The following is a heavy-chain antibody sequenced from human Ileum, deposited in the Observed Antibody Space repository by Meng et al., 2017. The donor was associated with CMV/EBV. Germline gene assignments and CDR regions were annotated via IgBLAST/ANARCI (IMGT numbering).Heavy chain of an antibody. Sequence: QVHLQESGPGVVEPSLPRSLSCTVSCDSITSDAYCWAWMRQPPGKGLEWIGYIHHSGSSYYNPSLKSRLTISVDTSNNKFSLRMYSVSVADTAVYYCASDHTGYGDLDYWGQGTLVTVSS. D-gene: IGHD5-12*01. CDR3: ASDHTGYGDLDY. CDR2: IHHSGSS. V-gene: IGHV4-30-4*01. J-gene: IGHJ4*02. CDR1: CDSITSDAYC.